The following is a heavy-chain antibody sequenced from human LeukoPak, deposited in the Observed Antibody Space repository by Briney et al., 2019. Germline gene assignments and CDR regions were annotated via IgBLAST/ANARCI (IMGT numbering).Heavy chain of an antibody. D-gene: IGHD3-10*01. CDR2: ISYDGSNK. CDR1: GFTFSSYG. V-gene: IGHV3-30*18. CDR3: AKDSFAFGELLSPTDY. Sequence: GGSLRLSCAASGFTFSSYGMHWVRQAPGKGLEWVAVISYDGSNKYYADSVKGRFTISRDNSKNTLYLQMNSLRAEDTAVYYCAKDSFAFGELLSPTDYWGQGTLVTVSS. J-gene: IGHJ4*02.